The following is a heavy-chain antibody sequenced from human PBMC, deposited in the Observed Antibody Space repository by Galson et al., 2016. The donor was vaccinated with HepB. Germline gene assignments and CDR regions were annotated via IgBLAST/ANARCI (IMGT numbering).Heavy chain of an antibody. V-gene: IGHV3-53*01. CDR2: IYSSGST. D-gene: IGHD6-13*01. Sequence: SLRLSCAASGFTVSNNYMSWVRQAPGKGLEWVSVIYSSGSTYYADSVKGRFTISRDKSKKTVYLQMNRLRAEDTAMYYCAREITGYSGSWYSQTDAMAVWGQGTTGTVSS. CDR1: GFTVSNNY. J-gene: IGHJ6*02. CDR3: AREITGYSGSWYSQTDAMAV.